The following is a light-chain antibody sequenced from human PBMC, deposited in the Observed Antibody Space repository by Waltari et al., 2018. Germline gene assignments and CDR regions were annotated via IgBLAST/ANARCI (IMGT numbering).Light chain of an antibody. CDR1: GGSSSTNH. V-gene: IGLV6-57*02. CDR2: ADN. CDR3: QSYDGDRSWV. Sequence: ILTQSHTVSESPGRTANNYCSSSGGSSSTNHAQWSQQRPGSAPTTGIYADNQRPSGVPDRFSGSVDSSSNSASLSISGRQTEDEADYYCQSYDGDRSWVFGGGTKLTVL. J-gene: IGLJ3*02.